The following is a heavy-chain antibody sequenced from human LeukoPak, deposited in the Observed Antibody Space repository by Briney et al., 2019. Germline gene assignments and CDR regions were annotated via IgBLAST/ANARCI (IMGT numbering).Heavy chain of an antibody. Sequence: GGSLRLSCAASGFTFDDYAMHWVRQAPGKGLEWVSGISWNSGSIGYADSVKGRFTISRDNAKNSLYLQMNSLRAEDTAVYYCARDELSSGRSLDYWGQGTLVTVSS. CDR1: GFTFDDYA. D-gene: IGHD3-22*01. V-gene: IGHV3-9*01. J-gene: IGHJ4*02. CDR3: ARDELSSGRSLDY. CDR2: ISWNSGSI.